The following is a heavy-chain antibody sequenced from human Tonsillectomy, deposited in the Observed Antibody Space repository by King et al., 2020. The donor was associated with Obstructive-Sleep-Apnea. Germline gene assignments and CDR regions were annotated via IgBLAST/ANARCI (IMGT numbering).Heavy chain of an antibody. Sequence: VQLVESGAGLVKPGGSLRLSCAASGFTFSNAWMSWVRQAPGKGLEWVGRIKSKTDGGTTDYAAPVKGRFTISRDDSKNTLYLQMNSLKTEDTAVYYCTTDRADIVATTLLYYFDYWGQGTLVTVSS. CDR3: TTDRADIVATTLLYYFDY. CDR1: GFTFSNAW. J-gene: IGHJ4*02. CDR2: IKSKTDGGTT. D-gene: IGHD5-12*01. V-gene: IGHV3-15*01.